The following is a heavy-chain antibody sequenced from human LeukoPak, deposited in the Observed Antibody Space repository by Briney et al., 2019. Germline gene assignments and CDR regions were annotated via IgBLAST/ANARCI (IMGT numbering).Heavy chain of an antibody. CDR1: GGSISSSSYY. CDR2: IYYSGST. Sequence: SETLSLTCTVSGGSISSSSYYWGWIRQPPGKGLEWIGSIYYSGSTYYNPSLKSRVTISVDTSKNQFSLKLSSVTAADTAVYYCASRRWLVKYWYFDLWGRGTLVTVSS. J-gene: IGHJ2*01. V-gene: IGHV4-39*07. CDR3: ASRRWLVKYWYFDL. D-gene: IGHD2-15*01.